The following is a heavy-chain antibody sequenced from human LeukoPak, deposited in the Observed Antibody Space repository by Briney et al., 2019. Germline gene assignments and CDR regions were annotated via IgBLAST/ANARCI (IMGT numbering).Heavy chain of an antibody. Sequence: SVKVSCKASGGTFSSYAISWVRQAPGQGLEWMGRIIPIFGTANYAQKFQGRVTITADKSTSTAYMELSSLRSEDTAVYYCARELYGSGSYYNENPNRFDPWGQGTLVTVSS. D-gene: IGHD3-10*01. V-gene: IGHV1-69*06. CDR1: GGTFSSYA. CDR2: IIPIFGTA. CDR3: ARELYGSGSYYNENPNRFDP. J-gene: IGHJ5*02.